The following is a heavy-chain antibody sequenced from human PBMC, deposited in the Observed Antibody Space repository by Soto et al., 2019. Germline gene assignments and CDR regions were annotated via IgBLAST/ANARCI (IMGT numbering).Heavy chain of an antibody. J-gene: IGHJ4*02. V-gene: IGHV3-21*01. Sequence: GGSLRLSXAASGFTFSSYSMNWVRQAPGKGLEWVSSISSSSSYIYYADSVKGRFTISRDNAKNSLYLQMNSLRAEDTAVYYCARDLGYSSSWVFDYWGQGTLVTVSS. D-gene: IGHD6-13*01. CDR1: GFTFSSYS. CDR2: ISSSSSYI. CDR3: ARDLGYSSSWVFDY.